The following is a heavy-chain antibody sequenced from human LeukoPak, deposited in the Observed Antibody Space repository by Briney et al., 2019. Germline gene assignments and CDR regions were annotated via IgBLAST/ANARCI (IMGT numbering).Heavy chain of an antibody. CDR2: IYHSGST. D-gene: IGHD2-2*02. Sequence: PGGSLRLSCAASGFTFSSYAMSWVRQAPGKGLEWIGNIYHSGSTYKNPSLKSRLTMSLDTSKNQFSLKLISVTAADTAMYYCARLSGAPVRHPIYHFDYWGQGTLVTVSS. CDR3: ARLSGAPVRHPIYHFDY. J-gene: IGHJ4*02. V-gene: IGHV4-38-2*01. CDR1: GFTFSSYA.